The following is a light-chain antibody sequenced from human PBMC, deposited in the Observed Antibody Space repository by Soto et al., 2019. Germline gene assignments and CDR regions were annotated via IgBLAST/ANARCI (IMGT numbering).Light chain of an antibody. Sequence: ENVVTQSPGTLSLSPGERATLSCRASQSVTGSNLAWYQQRPGQAPRLLICGASSRASGIPDRFSGSGSGTDFTLTISRLEPEDFAVYYCQQHSMLTLTAFGGGTKVDIK. J-gene: IGKJ4*01. CDR1: QSVTGSN. CDR3: QQHSMLTLTA. CDR2: GAS. V-gene: IGKV3-20*01.